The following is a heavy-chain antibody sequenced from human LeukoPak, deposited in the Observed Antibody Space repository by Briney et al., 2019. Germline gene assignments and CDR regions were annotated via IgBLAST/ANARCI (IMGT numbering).Heavy chain of an antibody. Sequence: GASVKVSCKASGYTFTGYYMHWVRQAPGQGLEWMGWINPNSGGTNYAQKFQGRVTMTRDTSISTAYMELSRLRSDDTAVYYCARYRGHSTTWPYFFDYWGQGTLVTVSS. J-gene: IGHJ4*02. CDR3: ARYRGHSTTWPYFFDY. CDR2: INPNSGGT. V-gene: IGHV1-2*02. D-gene: IGHD6-13*01. CDR1: GYTFTGYY.